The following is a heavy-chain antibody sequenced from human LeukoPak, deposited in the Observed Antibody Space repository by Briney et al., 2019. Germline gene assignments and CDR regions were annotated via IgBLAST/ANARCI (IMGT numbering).Heavy chain of an antibody. V-gene: IGHV3-23*01. CDR1: GFTFSKYD. Sequence: PGGSLRLSCAASGFTFSKYDLSWVRQAPGKGLECVSAIDRGVGSTYYADSVKGRFTISRDNSKNTLYPQMNNLRVDDTAVYYCAKKGQADDGGKPDWGQGTLVTVSS. CDR3: AKKGQADDGGKPD. CDR2: IDRGVGST. J-gene: IGHJ4*02.